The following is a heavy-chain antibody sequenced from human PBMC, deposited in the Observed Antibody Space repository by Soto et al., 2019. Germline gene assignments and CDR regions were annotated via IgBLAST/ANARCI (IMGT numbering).Heavy chain of an antibody. D-gene: IGHD1-26*01. CDR1: GFSLSSSGVG. J-gene: IGHJ4*02. V-gene: IGHV2-5*02. CDR3: AHRELYSGTYWEGGYFDY. Sequence: QITLKESGPTRVKVTQTLTLTCNFSGFSLSSSGVGVGWIRQPPGKALEWLVVIYWDDDKRYSPSLKSRLTITKATATNQVVLPLAKGDPVDTATNFCAHRELYSGTYWEGGYFDYGSQGTLVTVSS. CDR2: IYWDDDK.